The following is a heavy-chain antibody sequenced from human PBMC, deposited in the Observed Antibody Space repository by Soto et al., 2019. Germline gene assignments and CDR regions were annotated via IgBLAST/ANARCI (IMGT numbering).Heavy chain of an antibody. D-gene: IGHD2-21*02. CDR1: GYSFTKYH. CDR2: INPGSGVT. V-gene: IGHV1-2*02. CDR3: ARGGLVVVTATDY. J-gene: IGHJ4*02. Sequence: ASVKVSCKASGYSFTKYHMHWVRQAPGQGLEWMGWINPGSGVTNQAQKFQGRVTMTRDTSITTTYMELNSLTSDDTAVYYCARGGLVVVTATDYWGQGTLVTVSS.